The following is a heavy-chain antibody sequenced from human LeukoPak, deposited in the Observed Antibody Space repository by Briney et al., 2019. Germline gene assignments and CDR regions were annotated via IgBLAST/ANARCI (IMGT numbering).Heavy chain of an antibody. J-gene: IGHJ4*02. CDR3: ARAFQSLGGLSLPDY. D-gene: IGHD3-16*02. Sequence: ASVKVSCKASGYTFTNHAMNWVRQAPGQGLEWMGWIHPSTGNPAYAQGFTGRFVFSLDTSVSTTYMEIGSLKAEDTAVYFCARAFQSLGGLSLPDYWGQGTLVTVSS. CDR1: GYTFTNHA. V-gene: IGHV7-4-1*01. CDR2: IHPSTGNP.